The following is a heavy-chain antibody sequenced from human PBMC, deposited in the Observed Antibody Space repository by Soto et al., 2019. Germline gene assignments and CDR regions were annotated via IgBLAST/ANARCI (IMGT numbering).Heavy chain of an antibody. V-gene: IGHV4-39*01. J-gene: IGHJ5*02. CDR3: ARLPRDDILTGYREKRHENWFDP. D-gene: IGHD3-9*01. CDR1: GGSISSSSYY. CDR2: IYYSGST. Sequence: SETLSLTCTVSGGSISSSSYYWGWIRQPPGKGLEWIGSIYYSGSTYYNPSLKSRVTISVDTSKNQFSLKLSSVTAADTAVYYCARLPRDDILTGYREKRHENWFDPWGQGTLVTVSS.